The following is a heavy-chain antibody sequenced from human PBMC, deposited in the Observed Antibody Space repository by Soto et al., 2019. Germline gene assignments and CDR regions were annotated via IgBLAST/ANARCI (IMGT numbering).Heavy chain of an antibody. J-gene: IGHJ4*02. CDR1: GFTFTRHS. V-gene: IGHV3-21*06. CDR2: ISSTTNYI. Sequence: LRLSCAASGFTFTRHSMNWVRQAPGKGLEWVSSISSTTNYIYYGDSMKGRFTISRDNAKNSLYLEMNSLRAEDTAVYYCARESEDLTSNFDYWGQGTLVTVSS. CDR3: ARESEDLTSNFDY.